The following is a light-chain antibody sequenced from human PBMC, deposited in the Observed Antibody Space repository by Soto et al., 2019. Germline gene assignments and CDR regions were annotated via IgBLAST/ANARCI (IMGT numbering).Light chain of an antibody. CDR3: QQYSNWPWT. CDR1: QSVSSN. J-gene: IGKJ1*01. CDR2: GSS. Sequence: EIVMTQSPATLSVSPGERATRSCRASQSVSSNLAWYQQKPGQAPRLLIYGSSTRDTGIPARFSGSGSGTEFALTISRLQSEDFAVYYCQQYSNWPWTFGQGTKVEIK. V-gene: IGKV3-15*01.